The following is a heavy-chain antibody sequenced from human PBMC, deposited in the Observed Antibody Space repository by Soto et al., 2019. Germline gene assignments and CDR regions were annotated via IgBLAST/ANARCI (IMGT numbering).Heavy chain of an antibody. Sequence: QVQLVQSGAEVKKPGASVKVSCKASGSTFTSYDINWVRQATGQGLEWMGWMNPNSGNTGYAQKCQGRVTMTRNTSISTAYMELSSLRSEDTAVYYCARGLTRPLQYNWFDPWGQGTLVTVSS. CDR3: ARGLTRPLQYNWFDP. CDR1: GSTFTSYD. V-gene: IGHV1-8*01. D-gene: IGHD4-4*01. J-gene: IGHJ5*02. CDR2: MNPNSGNT.